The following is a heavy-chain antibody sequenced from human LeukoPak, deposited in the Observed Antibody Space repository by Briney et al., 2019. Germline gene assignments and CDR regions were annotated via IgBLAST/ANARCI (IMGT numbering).Heavy chain of an antibody. CDR3: ARGTWNFWSGYYRSGGAFDI. CDR2: IYYSGST. V-gene: IGHV4-30-4*08. CDR1: GGSISSGDYY. Sequence: SQTLSLTCTVSGGSISSGDYYWSWIRQPPGKGLEWIGYIYYSGSTYYNPSLKSRVTISVDTSKNQFSLKLSSVTAADTAVYYCARGTWNFWSGYYRSGGAFDIWGQGTMVTVSS. J-gene: IGHJ3*02. D-gene: IGHD3-3*01.